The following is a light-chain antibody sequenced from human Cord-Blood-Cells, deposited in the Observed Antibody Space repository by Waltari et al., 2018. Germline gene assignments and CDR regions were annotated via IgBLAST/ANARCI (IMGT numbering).Light chain of an antibody. J-gene: IGLJ1*01. CDR3: SSYTSSSTYV. CDR1: SSDVGGYNY. V-gene: IGLV2-14*01. CDR2: DVS. Sequence: QSALTQPASVSGSPGQSITIPCTGTSSDVGGYNYVSWYQQHPGKAPKLMIYDVSKRPSGVSNRFSGSKSGNTASLTISGLQAEDEDDYYCSSYTSSSTYVFGTGTKVTVL.